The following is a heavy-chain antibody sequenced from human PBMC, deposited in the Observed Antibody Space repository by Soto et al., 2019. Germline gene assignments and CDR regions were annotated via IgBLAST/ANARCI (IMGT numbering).Heavy chain of an antibody. J-gene: IGHJ4*02. CDR1: GFTLRIYS. CDR3: ARVLVTGIAAAGTEFDY. CDR2: IDTRSSSI. V-gene: IGHV3-48*01. Sequence: PGGSLRLSCAASGFTLRIYSMHWVRQAPGRGLEWVSYIDTRSSSISYADSVRGRFTISRDNSKNTLYLQMNSLRAEDTAVYYCARVLVTGIAAAGTEFDYWGQGTLVTVSS. D-gene: IGHD6-13*01.